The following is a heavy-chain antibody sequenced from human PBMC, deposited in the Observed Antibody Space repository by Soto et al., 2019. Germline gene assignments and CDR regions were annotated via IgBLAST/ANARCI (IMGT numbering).Heavy chain of an antibody. J-gene: IGHJ5*02. CDR3: ARDSRSAYYHYH. CDR1: GGSVSSGSYY. V-gene: IGHV4-31*03. D-gene: IGHD3-3*01. Sequence: QEHLQESGPGLVKPSQTLSLTCTVSGGSVSSGSYYCSWIRPHPVRSLEWIGYIYYTGNTYYNPSLKRRLVISGDTSTNQVSLKLTSVTAADTAVDYCARDSRSAYYHYHWGQGNLVPFSA. CDR2: IYYTGNT.